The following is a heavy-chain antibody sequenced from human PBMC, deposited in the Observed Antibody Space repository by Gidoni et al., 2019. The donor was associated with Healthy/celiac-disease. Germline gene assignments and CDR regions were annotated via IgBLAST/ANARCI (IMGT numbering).Heavy chain of an antibody. J-gene: IGHJ2*01. CDR2: IKKDGSEK. D-gene: IGHD4-17*01. CDR3: ARGLRGWYFDL. Sequence: EVQLVVSGGGLVQPGGSLRLSCAASGFTFSSYWMSWVRQAPGKGLEWVANIKKDGSEKYYVDSVKGRFTSSRDNAKNSLYLQMNSLRAEDTAVYYCARGLRGWYFDLWGRGTLVTVSS. V-gene: IGHV3-7*01. CDR1: GFTFSSYW.